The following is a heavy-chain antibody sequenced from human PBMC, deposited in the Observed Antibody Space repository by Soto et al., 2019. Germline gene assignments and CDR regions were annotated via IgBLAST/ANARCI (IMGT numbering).Heavy chain of an antibody. V-gene: IGHV1-18*01. Sequence: VQLVQSGAEVKKPGASVKVSCKASGYTFTHYGITWVRQAPGQGLEWMGWINSCSGDTNYPQKLQGRLTMTTDTSTNTVYMELRNLRSDDTAFYYCARDLHSGGKYWYFDIWGRGTLVTVSS. CDR3: ARDLHSGGKYWYFDI. CDR2: INSCSGDT. D-gene: IGHD2-15*01. J-gene: IGHJ2*01. CDR1: GYTFTHYG.